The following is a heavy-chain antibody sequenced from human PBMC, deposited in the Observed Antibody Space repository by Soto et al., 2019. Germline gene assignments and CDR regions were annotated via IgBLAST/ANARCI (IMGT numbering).Heavy chain of an antibody. CDR1: GGTFSSYA. D-gene: IGHD3-3*01. Sequence: SVKVSCKASGGTFSSYAISWVRQAPGQGLEWMGGIIPIFGTANYAQKFQGRVTITADKSTSTAYMELSSLRSEDTAVYYCARGQGDFWSGYPNWFDPWGQGTLVTVSS. CDR2: IIPIFGTA. CDR3: ARGQGDFWSGYPNWFDP. J-gene: IGHJ5*02. V-gene: IGHV1-69*06.